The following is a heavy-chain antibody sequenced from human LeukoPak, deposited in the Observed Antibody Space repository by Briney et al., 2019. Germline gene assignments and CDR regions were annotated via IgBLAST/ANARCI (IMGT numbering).Heavy chain of an antibody. CDR2: INSSGGGT. CDR3: ARASYYYDFSF. V-gene: IGHV1-46*01. Sequence: ASVKVSCKASGYTFTSYFMHWVRQVPGQGLDWMGVINSSGGGTSYAQKFQGRVTMTRDTSTSTVYMELSSLRSEDTAVYYCARASYYYDFSFWGQGTLVTVSS. D-gene: IGHD3-22*01. J-gene: IGHJ4*02. CDR1: GYTFTSYF.